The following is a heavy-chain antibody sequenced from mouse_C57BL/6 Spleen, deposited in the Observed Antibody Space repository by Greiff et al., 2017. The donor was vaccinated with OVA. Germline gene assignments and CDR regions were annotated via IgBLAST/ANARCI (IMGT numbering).Heavy chain of an antibody. CDR3: ARGAYGSSLSWFAY. J-gene: IGHJ3*01. CDR2: ISSGSSTI. Sequence: VQLKESGGGLVKPGGSLKLSCAASGFTFSDYGMHWVRQAPEKGLEWVAYISSGSSTIYYADTVKGRFTISRDNAKNTLFLQMTSLRSEDTAMYYCARGAYGSSLSWFAYWGQGTLVTVSA. V-gene: IGHV5-17*01. CDR1: GFTFSDYG. D-gene: IGHD1-1*01.